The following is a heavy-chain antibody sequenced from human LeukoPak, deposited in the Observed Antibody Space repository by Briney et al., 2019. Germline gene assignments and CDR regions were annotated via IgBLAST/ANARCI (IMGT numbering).Heavy chain of an antibody. CDR1: GFTFSSYA. D-gene: IGHD6-19*01. J-gene: IGHJ6*03. CDR2: ISYDGSNK. V-gene: IGHV3-30*04. Sequence: GGSLTLSCAASGFTFSSYAMHWIRQAPGKGLEWVAVISYDGSNKYYADSVKGRFTISRDNSKNTLYLQMNSLRAEDTAVYYCGRYGLGYYYMDVWGKGTTVTVSS. CDR3: GRYGLGYYYMDV.